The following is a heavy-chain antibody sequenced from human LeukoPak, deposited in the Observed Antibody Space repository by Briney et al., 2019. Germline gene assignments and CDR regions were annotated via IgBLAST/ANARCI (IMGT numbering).Heavy chain of an antibody. CDR1: GFTFSTYA. Sequence: PGGSLRLSCAASGFTFSTYAMTWVRQAPGKGLEWVSTISGGGDGTHYAGSVKGRFTISRDNSKNTLYLQMNNLRAEDTAVYYCAKDQYGSGTYFDYWGQGTLVTVSS. D-gene: IGHD3-10*01. J-gene: IGHJ4*02. CDR2: ISGGGDGT. CDR3: AKDQYGSGTYFDY. V-gene: IGHV3-23*01.